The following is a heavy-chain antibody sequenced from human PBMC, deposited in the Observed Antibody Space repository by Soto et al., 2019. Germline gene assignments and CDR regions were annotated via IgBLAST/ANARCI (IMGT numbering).Heavy chain of an antibody. V-gene: IGHV3-11*01. J-gene: IGHJ6*03. CDR3: ANLAKNYYHYIDV. CDR1: GFSFSDYY. D-gene: IGHD1-26*01. Sequence: QVQLVESGGGLVKPGGSLRLCCAASGFSFSDYYMSWIRQAPGKGLEWVSLISTSGSSTDYADSVKGRFTISRDNAKNSLSLQMNSLRAEDTAVYYCANLAKNYYHYIDVSGKGTTVTVSS. CDR2: ISTSGSST.